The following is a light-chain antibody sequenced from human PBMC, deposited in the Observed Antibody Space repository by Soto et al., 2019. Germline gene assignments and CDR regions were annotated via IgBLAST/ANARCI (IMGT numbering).Light chain of an antibody. V-gene: IGKV1-39*01. CDR2: AAS. CDR1: QSISSY. J-gene: IGKJ1*01. Sequence: DIRMTQSPSSLSASVGDRVTITCRASQSISSYLNWYQQKPGKAPKLQIYAASSLQSGVPSRLSGSGSGTDFTLTIRSLQPEDVATYYCQKYNSAPRTFGQGTKV. CDR3: QKYNSAPRT.